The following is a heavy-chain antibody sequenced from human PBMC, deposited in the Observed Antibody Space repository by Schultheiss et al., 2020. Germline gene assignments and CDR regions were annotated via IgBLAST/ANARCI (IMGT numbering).Heavy chain of an antibody. V-gene: IGHV3-15*07. J-gene: IGHJ4*02. Sequence: GGSLRLSCAASGFTFSNAWMNWVRQAPGKGLEWVGRIKSKTDGGTTDYAAPVKGRFTISRDDSKNTLYLQMNSLKTEDTAVYYCTTRLGRNLITMVRGPLRESDYWGQGTLVTVSS. CDR1: GFTFSNAW. CDR3: TTRLGRNLITMVRGPLRESDY. CDR2: IKSKTDGGTT. D-gene: IGHD3-10*01.